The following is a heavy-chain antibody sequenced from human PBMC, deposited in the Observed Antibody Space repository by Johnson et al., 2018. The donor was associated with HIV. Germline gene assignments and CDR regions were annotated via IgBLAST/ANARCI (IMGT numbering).Heavy chain of an antibody. CDR2: IKQDGSEK. CDR3: AKDRVVIADHDAFDL. CDR1: GFIFSDYY. Sequence: VQLVESGGGLVKPGGSQRLSCAASGFIFSDYYMTWIRQAPGKGLEWVANIKQDGSEKYYVDSVKGRFTISRDNSKNTVYLQMNSVRAEDTAVYYCAKDRVVIADHDAFDLWGEGTMGTVSS. J-gene: IGHJ3*01. D-gene: IGHD2-21*01. V-gene: IGHV3-7*01.